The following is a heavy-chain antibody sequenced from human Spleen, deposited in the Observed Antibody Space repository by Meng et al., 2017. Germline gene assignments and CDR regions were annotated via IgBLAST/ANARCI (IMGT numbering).Heavy chain of an antibody. CDR3: ARTLDIVVVPAAIWRSRTAPVGYYYGMDV. V-gene: IGHV1-46*01. J-gene: IGHJ6*02. Sequence: VKVSCKASGYTFTSYYMHWVRQAPGQGLEWMGIINPSGGSTSYAQKFQGRVTMTRDTSTSTVYMELSSLRSEDTAVYYCARTLDIVVVPAAIWRSRTAPVGYYYGMDVWGQGTTVTVSS. D-gene: IGHD2-2*03. CDR1: GYTFTSYY. CDR2: INPSGGST.